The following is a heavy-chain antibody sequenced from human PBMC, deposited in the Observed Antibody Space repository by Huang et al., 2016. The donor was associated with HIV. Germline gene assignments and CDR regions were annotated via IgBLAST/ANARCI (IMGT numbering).Heavy chain of an antibody. V-gene: IGHV4-34*01. J-gene: IGHJ3*02. CDR1: GGSFSGYC. CDR2: INHSGST. D-gene: IGHD1-1*01. CDR3: ARERMMSWLDDHDAFDI. Sequence: QVQLQQWGAGLLKPSETLSLTCAVYGGSFSGYCGSWVRQSPGKGLEWIGEINHSGSTNYTPSLKSRLTRSGDTSKNQFSLKLSSVTAADTAVYYCARERMMSWLDDHDAFDIWGQGTMVTVSS.